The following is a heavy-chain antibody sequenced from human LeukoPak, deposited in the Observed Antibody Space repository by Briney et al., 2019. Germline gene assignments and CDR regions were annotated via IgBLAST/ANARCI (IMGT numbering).Heavy chain of an antibody. Sequence: GGSLRLSCAASGFTFSSYWMHWVRHAPGKGLEWVSSISSSSSYIYYADSVKGRFTISRDNAKNSLYLQMNSLRAEDTAVYYCARDHIAALGAFQIWGQGTMVTVSS. V-gene: IGHV3-21*01. D-gene: IGHD6-13*01. J-gene: IGHJ3*02. CDR2: ISSSSSYI. CDR3: ARDHIAALGAFQI. CDR1: GFTFSSYW.